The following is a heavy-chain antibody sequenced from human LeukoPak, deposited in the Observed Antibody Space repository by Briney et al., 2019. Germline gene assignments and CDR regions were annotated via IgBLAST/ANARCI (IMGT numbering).Heavy chain of an antibody. CDR3: ARGYGSGNYFLDS. J-gene: IGHJ4*02. CDR1: GGSISNYF. Sequence: SETLSLTCTISGGSISNYFWSWIRQPPGKGLEWIGYISYSGSTNNHNPSLKSRVTISVDTSKNQFSLKLTSVTAADTAFYYCARGYGSGNYFLDSWGQGTLVTVSS. V-gene: IGHV4-59*12. CDR2: ISYSGSTN. D-gene: IGHD3-10*01.